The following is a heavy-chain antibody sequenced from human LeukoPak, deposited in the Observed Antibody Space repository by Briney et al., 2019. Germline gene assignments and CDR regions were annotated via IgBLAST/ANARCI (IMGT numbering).Heavy chain of an antibody. J-gene: IGHJ4*02. D-gene: IGHD6-6*01. CDR2: IYYPGST. CDR1: GGSISSLY. CDR3: ARHRAYSSSSPFDY. V-gene: IGHV4-59*08. Sequence: SETLSLTCSVSGGSISSLYWSWIRXPPGKGLEWIGYIYYPGSTNYNPSLTSRVTMFVDMSKNQFSLRLSSVTAADTAVYYCARHRAYSSSSPFDYWGQGTLVTVSS.